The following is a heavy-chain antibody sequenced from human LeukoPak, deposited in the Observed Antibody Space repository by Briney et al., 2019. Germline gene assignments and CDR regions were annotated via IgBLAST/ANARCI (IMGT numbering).Heavy chain of an antibody. J-gene: IGHJ4*02. D-gene: IGHD5-24*01. CDR2: IKQDGSEK. CDR3: AREDATQIYDS. Sequence: GGSLRPSCAASGFTFSSYWMSWVRQAPGKGLEWVANIKQDGSEKYYVDSVKGRFTISRDKAKKSLYLQMNSLRAKDTAVYYCAREDATQIYDSWGQGTLVPVS. V-gene: IGHV3-7*01. CDR1: GFTFSSYW.